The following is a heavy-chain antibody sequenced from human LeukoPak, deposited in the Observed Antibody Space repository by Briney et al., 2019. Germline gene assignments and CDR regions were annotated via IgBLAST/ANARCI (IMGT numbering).Heavy chain of an antibody. D-gene: IGHD3-22*01. CDR2: INQDGSEK. J-gene: IGHJ4*02. V-gene: IGHV3-7*01. CDR3: ARKGDYYDSSGYRY. Sequence: GGSLRLSCAVSGFTLSSYWMSWVRQAPGKGLEWVANINQDGSEKNYVDSVKGRFTISRDKAKNSLYLEMNSLRTEDTAVYYCARKGDYYDSSGYRYWGQGTLVTVSS. CDR1: GFTLSSYW.